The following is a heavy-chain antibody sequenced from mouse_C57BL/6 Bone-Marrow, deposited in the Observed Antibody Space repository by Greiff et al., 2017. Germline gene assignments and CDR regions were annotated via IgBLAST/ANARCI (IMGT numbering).Heavy chain of an antibody. CDR3: ARGYSGFFAY. CDR2: INPGSGGT. J-gene: IGHJ3*01. V-gene: IGHV1-54*01. D-gene: IGHD2-3*01. Sequence: VKLMESGAELVRPGTSVKVFCKASGYAFTNYLIEWVKQRPGQGLEWIGVINPGSGGTNYNEKFKGKATLTADKSSSTAYMQLSSLTSEDSAVYFCARGYSGFFAYWGQGTLVTVSA. CDR1: GYAFTNYL.